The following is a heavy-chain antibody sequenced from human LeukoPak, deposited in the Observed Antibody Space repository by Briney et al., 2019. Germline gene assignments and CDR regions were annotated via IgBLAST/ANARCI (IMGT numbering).Heavy chain of an antibody. CDR1: GYTFSSYP. CDR2: IDTNTGNP. CDR3: ARGGGARLRYPFDY. D-gene: IGHD3-16*01. Sequence: ASVKVSCKASGYTFSSYPMIWVRQAPGQGLEWMGWIDTNTGNPSNAQGFTGRFVFSLDTSVSTTFLYINNLKADDTAVYYCARGGGARLRYPFDYWGQETLVTVSS. V-gene: IGHV7-4-1*02. J-gene: IGHJ4*02.